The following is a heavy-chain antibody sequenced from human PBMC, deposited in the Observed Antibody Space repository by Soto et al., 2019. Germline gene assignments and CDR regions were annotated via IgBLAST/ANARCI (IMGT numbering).Heavy chain of an antibody. CDR3: ARGGIAAAAPPDY. V-gene: IGHV4-31*03. CDR2: IYYSGST. CDR1: GGSISSGGYY. Sequence: QVQLQESGPGLVKPSQTLSLTCTVSGGSISSGGYYWSSIRQHPGKSLEWIGYIYYSGSTYYNPSLKSRVTISVDTSKNQLSLKLSSVTAADTAVYHCARGGIAAAAPPDYWGQGTLVNVSS. J-gene: IGHJ4*02. D-gene: IGHD6-13*01.